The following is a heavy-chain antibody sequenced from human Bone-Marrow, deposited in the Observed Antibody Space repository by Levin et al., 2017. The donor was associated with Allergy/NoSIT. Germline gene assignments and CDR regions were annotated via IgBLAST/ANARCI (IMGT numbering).Heavy chain of an antibody. CDR3: TRPTYVPHDAFDI. D-gene: IGHD3-16*01. CDR2: INPNSGVT. V-gene: IGHV1-2*02. CDR1: GYTFTAYQ. J-gene: IGHJ3*02. Sequence: ASVKVSCKASGYTFTAYQIHWVRQAPGQGLEWMGWINPNSGVTNYSQKFQGRVALTRDTSITTAYMELSRLSSDDTAVYYRTRPTYVPHDAFDIWGQGTVVTVSS.